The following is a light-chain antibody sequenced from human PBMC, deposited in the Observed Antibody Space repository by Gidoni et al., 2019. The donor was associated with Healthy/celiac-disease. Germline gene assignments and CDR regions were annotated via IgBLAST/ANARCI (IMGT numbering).Light chain of an antibody. CDR3: QQYNSYSALT. CDR1: QSISSW. CDR2: DAS. V-gene: IGKV1-5*01. J-gene: IGKJ4*01. Sequence: DIQMTQSPSTLSASVGDRVTITCRASQSISSWLAWYQQKPGKAPKLLSYDASSLESWVPSRFSGSGSGSEFTLTISSLQPDDFATYYCQQYNSYSALTFGGGTKVEIK.